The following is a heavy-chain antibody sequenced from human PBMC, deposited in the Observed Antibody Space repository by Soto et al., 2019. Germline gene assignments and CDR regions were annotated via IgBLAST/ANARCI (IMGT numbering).Heavy chain of an antibody. Sequence: QVQLVQSGAEVKKPGSSVKVSCKASGDTFSSYAISWVRQAPGQGLEWMGGIIPIFGTANYAQKFQGRVTITADKSTSTAYMELSSLRSEDTAVYYCARGHLVGAYYYYGMDVWGQGTTVTVSS. CDR2: IIPIFGTA. J-gene: IGHJ6*02. D-gene: IGHD1-26*01. CDR1: GDTFSSYA. V-gene: IGHV1-69*06. CDR3: ARGHLVGAYYYYGMDV.